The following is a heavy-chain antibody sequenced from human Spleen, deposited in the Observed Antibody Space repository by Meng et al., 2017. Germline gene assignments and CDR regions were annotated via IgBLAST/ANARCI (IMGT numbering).Heavy chain of an antibody. J-gene: IGHJ4*02. V-gene: IGHV3-23*01. CDR1: GFPFSNYP. CDR3: VPRTTYFDS. D-gene: IGHD4-11*01. Sequence: EVKLLESGGGLVQPGGSLRLSCAASGFPFSNYPMSWVRQAPGRGLEWVSTISSTGGATYYADSVKGRLTISRDNSKNTLYLQMNSLRAEDTAVYYCVPRTTYFDSWGLGTLVTVSS. CDR2: ISSTGGAT.